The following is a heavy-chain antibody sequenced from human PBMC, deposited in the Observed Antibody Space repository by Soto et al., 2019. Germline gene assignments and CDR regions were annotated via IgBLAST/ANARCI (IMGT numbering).Heavy chain of an antibody. CDR2: ITSSSSHI. J-gene: IGHJ4*02. CDR3: ARVAGEYRDS. D-gene: IGHD2-21*01. V-gene: IGHV3-21*01. CDR1: GFTFNSYT. Sequence: EVQLVESGGGLVKPGGYLRLCCAASGFTFNSYTMTWVRQAPGKGLEWVSSITSSSSHIFYADSVKGRFTISRDNTKNSLFLQMNSLGAEDTAVYYCARVAGEYRDSWGQGTLVTVSS.